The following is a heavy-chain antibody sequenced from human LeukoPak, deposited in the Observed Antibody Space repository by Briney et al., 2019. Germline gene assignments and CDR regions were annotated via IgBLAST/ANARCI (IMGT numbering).Heavy chain of an antibody. V-gene: IGHV3-23*01. CDR2: ISSGGGTT. CDR1: GFTFSSHA. D-gene: IGHD3-10*01. Sequence: GGSLRLSWAASGFTFSSHAMSWVRQAPGKGLEWVSRISSGGGTTDYTDSVKGRFTISRDTSKNTLYLQMNSLRAEDTAVYYCAKDRSGSGYFDYWGQGTLVTVST. J-gene: IGHJ4*02. CDR3: AKDRSGSGYFDY.